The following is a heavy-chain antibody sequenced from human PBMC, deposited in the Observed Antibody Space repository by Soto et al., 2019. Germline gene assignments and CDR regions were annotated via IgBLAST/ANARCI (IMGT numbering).Heavy chain of an antibody. CDR1: GFTFSNYG. D-gene: IGHD1-26*01. V-gene: IGHV3-33*01. J-gene: IGHJ4*02. CDR2: IWFDGTNK. Sequence: GGSLRLSCAASGFTFSNYGMHWVRQAPGKGLEWVSVIWFDGTNKYYADSVKGRFTIPRDNSKNTLSLQMNSLRAEDTAMYYCAREERSFSLDHWGQGTLVTVSS. CDR3: AREERSFSLDH.